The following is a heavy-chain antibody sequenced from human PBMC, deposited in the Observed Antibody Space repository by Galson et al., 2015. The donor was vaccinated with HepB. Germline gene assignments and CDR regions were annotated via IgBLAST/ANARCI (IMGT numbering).Heavy chain of an antibody. J-gene: IGHJ4*02. Sequence: SLRLSCAASGFTMSDYAMAWVRQAPGKGLEWVSSVTRGNYIYYTESVKGRFTISREISRNILYLQMNSLRVEDTAVYYCAQEWGCNGNNCHNLRGYWGQGTRVTVSS. CDR1: GFTMSDYA. CDR2: VTRGNYI. V-gene: IGHV3-23*01. CDR3: AQEWGCNGNNCHNLRGY. D-gene: IGHD2-2*02.